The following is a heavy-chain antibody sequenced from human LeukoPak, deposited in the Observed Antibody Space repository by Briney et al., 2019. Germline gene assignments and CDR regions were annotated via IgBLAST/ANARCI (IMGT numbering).Heavy chain of an antibody. J-gene: IGHJ4*02. CDR1: GFTFSSYG. CDR3: ASSDTTYDFWSGYYPSFDY. CDR2: IYSGGST. V-gene: IGHV3-NL1*01. D-gene: IGHD3-3*01. Sequence: GGSLRLSCAASGFTFSSYGMHWVRQAPGKGLEWVSVIYSGGSTYYADSVKGRFTISRDNSKNTLYLQMNSLRAEDTAVYYCASSDTTYDFWSGYYPSFDYWGQGTLVTVSS.